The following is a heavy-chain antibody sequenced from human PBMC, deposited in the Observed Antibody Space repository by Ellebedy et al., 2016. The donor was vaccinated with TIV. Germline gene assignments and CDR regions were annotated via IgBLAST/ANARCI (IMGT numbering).Heavy chain of an antibody. CDR2: ISGSGVST. D-gene: IGHD3-16*01. V-gene: IGHV3-23*01. Sequence: PGGSLRLSCAASGFTFGFSFSRYAMSWVRQAPGKGLEWFSAISGSGVSTYYADSVKGRFTISRDNSKNTLYLQLNSLRAEDAALYYCARTSTMTTFGASDFWGQGSMVTVSS. J-gene: IGHJ3*01. CDR3: ARTSTMTTFGASDF. CDR1: GFTFGFSFSRYA.